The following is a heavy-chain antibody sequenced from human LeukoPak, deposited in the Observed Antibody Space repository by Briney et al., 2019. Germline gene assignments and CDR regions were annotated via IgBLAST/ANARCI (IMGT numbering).Heavy chain of an antibody. CDR1: GFTFSSYA. CDR3: APGYCSSASCSHYFDY. Sequence: GGSLRLSCAASGFTFSSYAMSWVRQAPGKGLEWVSYISISSSTIYYSDSVKGRFTISRDNAKNSLYLQMNSLRAEDTAVYYCAPGYCSSASCSHYFDYWGQGTLVTVSS. CDR2: ISISSSTI. D-gene: IGHD2-2*01. V-gene: IGHV3-48*01. J-gene: IGHJ4*02.